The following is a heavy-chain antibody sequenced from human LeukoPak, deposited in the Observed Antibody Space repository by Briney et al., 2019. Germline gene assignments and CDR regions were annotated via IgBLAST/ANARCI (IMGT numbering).Heavy chain of an antibody. J-gene: IGHJ4*02. CDR2: ISWNSGSI. CDR1: GFTFDDYA. Sequence: GRSLRLSCAASGFTFDDYAMHWVRQAPGKGLEWVSGISWNSGSIGYADSVKGRFTISRDNAKNSLYLQMNSLRAEDTAVYYCARDDYGDYEPHFDYWGQGTLVTVSS. V-gene: IGHV3-9*01. D-gene: IGHD4-17*01. CDR3: ARDDYGDYEPHFDY.